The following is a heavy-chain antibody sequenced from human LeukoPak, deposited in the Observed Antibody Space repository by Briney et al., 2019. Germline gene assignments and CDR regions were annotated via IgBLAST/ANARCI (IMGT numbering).Heavy chain of an antibody. CDR1: GYSFTGYY. CDR2: INPNSGGT. V-gene: IGHV1-2*02. J-gene: IGHJ3*02. CDR3: AREGHKLDAFDI. Sequence: ASVKVSCKASGYSFTGYYMHWVRQAPGQGLEWMGWINPNSGGTNYAQKFQGRVTMTRDTSISTAYMELSRLRSDDTAVYYCAREGHKLDAFDIWGQGTMVTVSS.